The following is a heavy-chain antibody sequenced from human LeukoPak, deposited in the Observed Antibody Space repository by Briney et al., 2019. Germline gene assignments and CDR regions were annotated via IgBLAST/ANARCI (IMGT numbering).Heavy chain of an antibody. CDR2: ISGSGGSA. Sequence: GGSLRLSCAASGFTFSSYAMTWVRQAPGKGLEWVSVISGSGGSAYYADSVKGRFTISRDNSKNTLYLQMNSLRAEDAAVYYCAKSAVTGLGYHFDYWGQGTLVTVSS. V-gene: IGHV3-23*01. J-gene: IGHJ4*02. D-gene: IGHD6-19*01. CDR1: GFTFSSYA. CDR3: AKSAVTGLGYHFDY.